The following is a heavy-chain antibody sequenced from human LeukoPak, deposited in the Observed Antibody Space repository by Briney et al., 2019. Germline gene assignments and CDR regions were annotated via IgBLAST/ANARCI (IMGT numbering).Heavy chain of an antibody. CDR3: ARLPLGAFGEVLNFDS. V-gene: IGHV4-34*01. J-gene: IGHJ4*02. D-gene: IGHD3-16*01. Sequence: SETLSLTCAVYGGSFSGYYWSWIRQPPGKGLEWIGEINHSGSTNYNPSLKSRVTISVDTSKNQFSLKLSSVTAADTGVYYCARLPLGAFGEVLNFDSWGQGILVIVSS. CDR1: GGSFSGYY. CDR2: INHSGST.